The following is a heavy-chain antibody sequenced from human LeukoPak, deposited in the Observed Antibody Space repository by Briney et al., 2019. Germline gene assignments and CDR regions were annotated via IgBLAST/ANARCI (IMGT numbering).Heavy chain of an antibody. CDR2: INPNDGAT. J-gene: IGHJ4*02. CDR1: GYTFSGYF. CDR3: ARDRATYGPEYDD. Sequence: ASVKVSCKASGYTFSGYFIHWVRQAPGQGLEWMGWINPNDGATNCAPKFQDRVTMTRDPSITTAYMELTSLTSDDTALYYCARDRATYGPEYDDWGQGTLVTVSS. V-gene: IGHV1-2*02. D-gene: IGHD2-8*01.